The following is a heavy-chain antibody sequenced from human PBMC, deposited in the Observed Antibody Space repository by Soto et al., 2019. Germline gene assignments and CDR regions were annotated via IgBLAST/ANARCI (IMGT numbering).Heavy chain of an antibody. Sequence: GGSLRLSCAASGFTFSSYAMSWVRQAPGKGLEWVSAISGSGDSTYYADSVKGRFTVSRDNSKNTLYLQMNSLRAEDTAVFYCAKERSSGWSFDYWGQGTLVTVSS. J-gene: IGHJ4*02. CDR2: ISGSGDST. CDR3: AKERSSGWSFDY. D-gene: IGHD6-19*01. V-gene: IGHV3-23*01. CDR1: GFTFSSYA.